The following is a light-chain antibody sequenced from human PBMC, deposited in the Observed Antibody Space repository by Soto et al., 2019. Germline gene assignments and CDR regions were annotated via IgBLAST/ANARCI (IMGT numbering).Light chain of an antibody. V-gene: IGKV1-12*01. CDR3: KQSYSTTWT. Sequence: DIQMTQSPSSVSASVGDRVTITCRASQGISSRLAWYQQKPGKAPKLLIYAASSLQSGVPSRFSGSGSETDFTLTIRSLQPEDFATYSCKQSYSTTWTFGQGTKVDIK. CDR1: QGISSR. CDR2: AAS. J-gene: IGKJ1*01.